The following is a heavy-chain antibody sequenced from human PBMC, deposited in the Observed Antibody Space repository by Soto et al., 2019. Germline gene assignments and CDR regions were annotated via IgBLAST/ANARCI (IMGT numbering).Heavy chain of an antibody. CDR1: GGSMNDYF. CDR2: IYYRGST. J-gene: IGHJ4*02. CDR3: ARDGYDGSGSPYPDY. V-gene: IGHV4-59*01. D-gene: IGHD3-10*01. Sequence: SETLSLTCSVYGGSMNDYFWSWIRQSPGKGLEWIGYIYYRGSTDYNPSLKSRVTISVDTSKSQFSLRLTSVTAADTAVYYCARDGYDGSGSPYPDYWGPGTQVTVSS.